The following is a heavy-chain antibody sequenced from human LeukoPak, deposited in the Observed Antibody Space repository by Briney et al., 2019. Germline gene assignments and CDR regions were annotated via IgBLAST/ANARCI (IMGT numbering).Heavy chain of an antibody. J-gene: IGHJ4*02. CDR2: ISYDGSNK. V-gene: IGHV3-30-3*01. D-gene: IGHD1-1*01. CDR3: ARDRYDDTLSFFDY. CDR1: GFTFSSYA. Sequence: GGSLRLSCAASGFTFSSYAMHWVPHAPGKGLEGVAVISYDGSNKYYADSVKGRFTISRDNSKNTLYLQMNSLRAEDTAVYYCARDRYDDTLSFFDYWGQGTLVTASS.